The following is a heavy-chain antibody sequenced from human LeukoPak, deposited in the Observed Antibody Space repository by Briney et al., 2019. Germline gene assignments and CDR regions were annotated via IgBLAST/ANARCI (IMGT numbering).Heavy chain of an antibody. J-gene: IGHJ4*02. Sequence: SETLSLTCTVSGGSISNYYWSWIRQPPGKGLEWIGYISYSGSTDHNPSLKSRVTISVDTSKNQFSLRLSSVTAADTAVYYCARGGYEARSYYFDYWGQGTLVTVSS. D-gene: IGHD5-12*01. V-gene: IGHV4-59*01. CDR3: ARGGYEARSYYFDY. CDR1: GGSISNYY. CDR2: ISYSGST.